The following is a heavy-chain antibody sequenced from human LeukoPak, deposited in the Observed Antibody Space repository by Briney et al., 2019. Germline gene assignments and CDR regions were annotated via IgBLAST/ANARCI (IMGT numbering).Heavy chain of an antibody. CDR1: GGTFSSYG. CDR3: ARDWSLDTSGPFAY. J-gene: IGHJ4*02. V-gene: IGHV1-69*04. D-gene: IGHD3-22*01. Sequence: SVKVSCKASGGTFSSYGISWVRQAPGQGLEWMGRIIPILDIANSAQKFQGRVTITADKSTSTAYMELSSLRSEDTALYYCARDWSLDTSGPFAYWGQGTLVTVSS. CDR2: IIPILDIA.